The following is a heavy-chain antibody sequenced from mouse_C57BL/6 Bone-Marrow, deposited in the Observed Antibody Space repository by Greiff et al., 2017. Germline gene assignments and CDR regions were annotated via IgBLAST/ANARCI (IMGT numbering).Heavy chain of an antibody. CDR2: IYPGSGNT. CDR1: GYTFTDYY. J-gene: IGHJ2*01. CDR3: ARGWGSSGYGYYFDY. V-gene: IGHV1-84*01. Sequence: QVQLKESGPELVKPGASVKISCKASGYTFTDYYINWVKQRPGQGLEWIGWIYPGSGNTKYNEKFKGKATLTVDTSSSTAYMQLSSLTSEDSAVYFCARGWGSSGYGYYFDYWGQGTTLTVSS. D-gene: IGHD3-2*02.